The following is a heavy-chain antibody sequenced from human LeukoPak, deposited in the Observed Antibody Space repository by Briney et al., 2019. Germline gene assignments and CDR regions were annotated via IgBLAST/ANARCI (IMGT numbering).Heavy chain of an antibody. V-gene: IGHV1-18*01. Sequence: ASVKVSCKASGYTFTMYGISWVRQAPGQGLEWMGWISAYNGNTNYAQKLQGRVTMTTETSTSTAYMELRSLRCDDTAAYYCARDVPYFYASGKRFDPWGQGTLVTVSS. CDR2: ISAYNGNT. J-gene: IGHJ5*02. CDR1: GYTFTMYG. D-gene: IGHD3-10*01. CDR3: ARDVPYFYASGKRFDP.